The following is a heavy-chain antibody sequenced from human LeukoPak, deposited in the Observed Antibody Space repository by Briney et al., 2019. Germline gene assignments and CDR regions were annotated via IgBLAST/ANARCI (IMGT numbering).Heavy chain of an antibody. CDR1: GFTFSSYA. CDR2: ISYDGSNK. J-gene: IGHJ4*02. Sequence: GRSLRLSCAASGFTFSSYAMHWVRQAPGKGLEWVAVISYDGSNKYYADSVKGQFTISRDNSKNTPYLQMNSLRAEDTAVYYCARDHYYDSSGYLDYWGQGTLVTVSS. V-gene: IGHV3-30*04. D-gene: IGHD3-22*01. CDR3: ARDHYYDSSGYLDY.